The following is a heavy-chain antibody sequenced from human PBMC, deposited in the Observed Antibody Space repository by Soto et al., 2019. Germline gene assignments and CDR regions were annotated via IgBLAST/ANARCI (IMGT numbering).Heavy chain of an antibody. CDR3: ALTLYSSHNPVVY. V-gene: IGHV4-59*11. J-gene: IGHJ4*02. CDR1: GVSISSHY. CDR2: MYYSGTT. Sequence: PSETLSLTCTVSGVSISSHYWSWIRQPPGKGLEWIGYMYYSGTTNYNPSLNSRVTISADTSKMEFSLKVSSLTAADTAVYYCALTLYSSHNPVVYWGQGTLVTVSS. D-gene: IGHD2-21*01.